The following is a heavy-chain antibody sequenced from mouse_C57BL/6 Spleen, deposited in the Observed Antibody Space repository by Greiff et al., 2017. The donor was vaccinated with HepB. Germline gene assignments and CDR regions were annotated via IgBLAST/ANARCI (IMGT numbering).Heavy chain of an antibody. Sequence: VKLMESGPGLVAPSQSLSITCTVSGFSLTSYGVSWVRQPPGKGLEWLGVIWGDGCTNYHSALISRLSISKDNSTSQVFSKLNSLQTVDTATYYCALGRYAMDYWGQRTSVTVSS. J-gene: IGHJ4*01. V-gene: IGHV2-3*01. CDR1: GFSLTSYG. CDR2: IWGDGCT. CDR3: ALGRYAMDY.